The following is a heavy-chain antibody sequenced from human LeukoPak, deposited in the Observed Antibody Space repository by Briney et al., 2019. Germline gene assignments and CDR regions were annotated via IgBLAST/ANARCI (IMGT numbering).Heavy chain of an antibody. D-gene: IGHD2-2*01. CDR3: ARQGGSSSPYYYYYMDV. CDR1: GYSISSGYY. V-gene: IGHV4-38-2*01. CDR2: IYHSGNT. Sequence: SETLSLTCAVSGYSISSGYYWGWFRQPPGKGLEWIGCIYHSGNTYCNPSLKSRVSISVDTSKNQFSLKLNSVTAADTAVYFCARQGGSSSPYYYYYMDVWGKGTTVTVSS. J-gene: IGHJ6*03.